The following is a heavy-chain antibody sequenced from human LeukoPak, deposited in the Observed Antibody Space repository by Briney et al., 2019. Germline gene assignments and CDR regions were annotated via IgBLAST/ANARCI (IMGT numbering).Heavy chain of an antibody. CDR2: IRNDGSNI. V-gene: IGHV3-30*02. CDR1: GFTFSRDD. CDR3: AKDRCSSTSCYVFDY. D-gene: IGHD2-2*01. J-gene: IGHJ4*02. Sequence: GGSLRLSCAASGFTFSRDDMYWVRQAPGKGLEWVVFIRNDGSNIYYADSVKGRFTISRDNSKNTLFLQMNSLGAEDTAVYYCAKDRCSSTSCYVFDYWGQGTLVTVSS.